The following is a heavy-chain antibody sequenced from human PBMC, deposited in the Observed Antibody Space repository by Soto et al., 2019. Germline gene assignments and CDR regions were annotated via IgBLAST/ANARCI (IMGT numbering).Heavy chain of an antibody. J-gene: IGHJ5*02. CDR1: GASVSHGY. Sequence: QMQLQASGPGLVKPSETLSLTCNVSGASVSHGYWSWMRQPPGKGLDWIGFMYFGGSFNYTPSLTGRATISVETSKNQFSMKLTSVTASDTAVYYCARSYYVSTGFAVDPWGQGTLVTVSS. V-gene: IGHV4-59*02. CDR3: ARSYYVSTGFAVDP. CDR2: MYFGGSF. D-gene: IGHD1-26*01.